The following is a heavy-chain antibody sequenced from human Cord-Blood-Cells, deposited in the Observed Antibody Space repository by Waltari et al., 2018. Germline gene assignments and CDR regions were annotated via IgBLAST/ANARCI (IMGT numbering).Heavy chain of an antibody. D-gene: IGHD3-16*01. CDR3: ARHGPTRPASWGDY. CDR2: IYYSGST. CDR1: GGYISSSRDY. V-gene: IGHV4-39*01. J-gene: IGHJ4*02. Sequence: QLQLQESGPGLVKPSETLPRTCTVSGGYISSSRDYLGWIRQPPGKGLDWIVGIYYSGSTYYNPPLKSRVTISVDTSKNQFSLKLSSVTAADTAVYYCARHGPTRPASWGDYWGQGTLVTVSS.